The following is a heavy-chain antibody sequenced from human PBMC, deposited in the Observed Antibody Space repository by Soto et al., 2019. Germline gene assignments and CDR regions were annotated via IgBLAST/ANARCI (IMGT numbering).Heavy chain of an antibody. CDR3: AVPSYRYYSYGMDV. V-gene: IGHV1-18*01. Sequence: ASVKVSCKASGYTFTSYGISWVRQAPGQGLEWMGWISAYNGNTNYAQKLQGRVTMTTDTSTSTAYMELRSLRSDDTAVYYCAVPSYRYYSYGMDVWGQGTTVTVSS. CDR1: GYTFTSYG. CDR2: ISAYNGNT. J-gene: IGHJ6*02.